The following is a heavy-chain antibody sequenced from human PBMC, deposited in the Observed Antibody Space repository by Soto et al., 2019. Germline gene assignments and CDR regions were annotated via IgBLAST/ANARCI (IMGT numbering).Heavy chain of an antibody. D-gene: IGHD5-18*01. CDR1: GYTFTKYG. Sequence: QVQLVQSGPEVKKPGASVKVSCKASGYTFTKYGISWVRQAPGQGLEWMGWINVYNGNTDYVEKLQGRVTMTTDTSTSTAYMELRSLRSDDTAVYSCARAASLWLFPYWGQGTLVTVSS. V-gene: IGHV1-18*01. CDR2: INVYNGNT. CDR3: ARAASLWLFPY. J-gene: IGHJ4*02.